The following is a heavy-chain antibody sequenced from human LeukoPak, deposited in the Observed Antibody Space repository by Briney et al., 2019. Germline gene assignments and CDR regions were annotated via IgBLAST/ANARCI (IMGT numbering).Heavy chain of an antibody. D-gene: IGHD6-13*01. V-gene: IGHV3-21*01. Sequence: GGSLRLSCAASGFTFSSYSMNWVRQAPGKGLEWVSSISSSSSYIYYADSVKGRFTISRDNAKNSLYLQMNSLRAEDTAVYYCVRDALTAAAGICDWFDPWGQGTLVTVSS. CDR2: ISSSSSYI. CDR3: VRDALTAAAGICDWFDP. CDR1: GFTFSSYS. J-gene: IGHJ5*02.